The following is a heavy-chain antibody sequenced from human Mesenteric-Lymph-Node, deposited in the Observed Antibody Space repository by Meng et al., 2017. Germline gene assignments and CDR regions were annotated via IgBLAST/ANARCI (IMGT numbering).Heavy chain of an antibody. V-gene: IGHV3-48*03. CDR2: ISSSGSTI. J-gene: IGHJ5*02. CDR3: ASLVVVADRNWFDP. Sequence: GGSLRLSCAASGFTFSSYEMNWVRQAPGKGLEWVSYISSSGSTIYYADSVKGRFTISRDNAKNSLYLQMNSLRAEDTAVYYCASLVVVADRNWFDPWGQGILVTVSS. CDR1: GFTFSSYE. D-gene: IGHD2-15*01.